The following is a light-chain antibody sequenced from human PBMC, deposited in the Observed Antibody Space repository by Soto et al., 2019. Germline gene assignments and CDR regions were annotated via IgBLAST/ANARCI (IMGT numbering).Light chain of an antibody. CDR1: QNIRTY. Sequence: DIQMTQSPSSLAASVGDRVTITCRASQNIRTYLNWYQQKPGKAPNLLIYGVSSLQSGVPSRFSGSGSGTDFSLTISSLQPEDFATYYCQQSYGTPWTFGQGTKVEIK. CDR2: GVS. V-gene: IGKV1-39*01. J-gene: IGKJ1*01. CDR3: QQSYGTPWT.